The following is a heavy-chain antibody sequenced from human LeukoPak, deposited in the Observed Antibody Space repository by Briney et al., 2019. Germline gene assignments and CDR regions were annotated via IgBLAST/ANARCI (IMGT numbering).Heavy chain of an antibody. V-gene: IGHV4-30-4*08. CDR2: IYYSGST. CDR3: ARGIAASLDY. D-gene: IGHD6-6*01. CDR1: GGSISSGGYY. Sequence: SETLSLTCTVSGGSISSGGYYWSWIRQPPGEGLEWIGYIYYSGSTYYNPSLKSRVTISVDTSKNQFSLKLSSVTAADTAVYYCARGIAASLDYWGQGTLVTVSS. J-gene: IGHJ4*02.